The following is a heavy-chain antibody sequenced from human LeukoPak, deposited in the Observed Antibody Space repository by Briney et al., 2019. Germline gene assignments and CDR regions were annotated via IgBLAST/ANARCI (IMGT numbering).Heavy chain of an antibody. CDR2: ISSSSSYI. CDR3: ARVGMTTVTSFDY. V-gene: IGHV3-21*01. Sequence: GGSLRLSCAASGFTFSSYSMNWVRQAPGKGLEWVSSISSSSSYIYYADSVKGRFTISRDNAKNSLYLQMNSLRAEDTAVYYCARVGMTTVTSFDYWGQGTLVTVSS. D-gene: IGHD4-17*01. CDR1: GFTFSSYS. J-gene: IGHJ4*02.